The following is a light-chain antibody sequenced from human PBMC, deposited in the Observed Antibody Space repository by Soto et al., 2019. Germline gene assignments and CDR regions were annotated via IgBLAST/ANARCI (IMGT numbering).Light chain of an antibody. CDR3: QQYNDWPPGGA. V-gene: IGKV3-15*01. J-gene: IGKJ2*01. CDR2: AAS. CDR1: QSVGIN. Sequence: ETVMTQSPATLSVSPGERITLSCRASQSVGINLAWYQQKPGQAPRLLIYAASSRATSIPASFIGDGSGTEFTLTISSLQSEDVAVYYCQQYNDWPPGGAFGQGTKLEIK.